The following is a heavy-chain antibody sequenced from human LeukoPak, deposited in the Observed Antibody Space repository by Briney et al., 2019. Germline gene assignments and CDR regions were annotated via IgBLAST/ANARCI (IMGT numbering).Heavy chain of an antibody. CDR3: ASLYDSSGYPFDY. Sequence: PGGSLRLSCAASGFTFSSYWMHWGRQAPGKGLVWVSRINSDGSSTNYADSVKGRSTISRDNAKNTLHLQMNSLRAEDTAVYYCASLYDSSGYPFDYWGQGTLVTVSS. CDR2: INSDGSST. J-gene: IGHJ4*02. D-gene: IGHD3-22*01. V-gene: IGHV3-74*01. CDR1: GFTFSSYW.